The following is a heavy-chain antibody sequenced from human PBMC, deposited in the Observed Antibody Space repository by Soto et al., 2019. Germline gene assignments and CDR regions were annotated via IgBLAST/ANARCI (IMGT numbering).Heavy chain of an antibody. CDR2: ISSNGGST. CDR1: GFTFSSYA. D-gene: IGHD3-10*01. Sequence: EVQLVESGGGSVQPGGSLRLSCAASGFTFSSYAMHWVRQAPGKGLEYVSAISSNGGSTYYANSVKGRFTISRDNSKNTLYLQMGSLRAEDMAVYYCARGGSGSYYFDYWGQGTLVTVSS. V-gene: IGHV3-64*01. CDR3: ARGGSGSYYFDY. J-gene: IGHJ4*02.